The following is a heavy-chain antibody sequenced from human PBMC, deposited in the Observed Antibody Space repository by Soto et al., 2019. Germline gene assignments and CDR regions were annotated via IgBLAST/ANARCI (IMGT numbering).Heavy chain of an antibody. CDR1: GDSVSSNSAA. CDR2: TYYRSKWYN. V-gene: IGHV6-1*01. Sequence: SQTLSLTCAISGDSVSSNSAAWNWIRQSPSRGLEWLGRTYYRSKWYNDYAVSVKSRITINPDTSKNQFSLQLNSVTPEDTAVYYCARESAYCTNGVCYTGSDWFDPWGQGTLVTVS. CDR3: ARESAYCTNGVCYTGSDWFDP. J-gene: IGHJ5*02. D-gene: IGHD2-8*01.